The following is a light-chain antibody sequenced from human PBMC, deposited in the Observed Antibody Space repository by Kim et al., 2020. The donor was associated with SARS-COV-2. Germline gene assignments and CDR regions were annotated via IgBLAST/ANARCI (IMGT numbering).Light chain of an antibody. CDR3: QQFFSAPLT. Sequence: ASVGYTSAVACRASQGISNSLAWYQQKPGKAPKLLVYVASRLQSGVPSRFSGSGSGPDYTLTISSLQPDDYATYYCQQFFSAPLTFGGGTKVDIK. CDR2: VAS. V-gene: IGKV1-NL1*01. J-gene: IGKJ4*01. CDR1: QGISNS.